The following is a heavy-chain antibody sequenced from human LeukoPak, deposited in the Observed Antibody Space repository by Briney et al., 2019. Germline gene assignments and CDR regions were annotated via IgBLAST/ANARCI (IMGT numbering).Heavy chain of an antibody. D-gene: IGHD1-26*01. Sequence: GGSLRLSCAASGFTFSSYSMKWVRQAPGKGLEWVSSISSSSSYIYYADSVKGRFTISRDNAKNSLYLQMNSLRAEDTAVYYCARDRSGSYYAAFDIWGQGTMVTVSS. V-gene: IGHV3-21*01. CDR1: GFTFSSYS. J-gene: IGHJ3*02. CDR3: ARDRSGSYYAAFDI. CDR2: ISSSSSYI.